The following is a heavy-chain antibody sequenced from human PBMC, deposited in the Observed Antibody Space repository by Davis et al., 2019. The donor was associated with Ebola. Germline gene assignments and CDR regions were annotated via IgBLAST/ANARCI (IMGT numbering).Heavy chain of an antibody. J-gene: IGHJ5*02. Sequence: ASVKVSCKASGYTFTSYGISWVRQAPGQGLEWMGWISAYNGNTNYAQKFQGRVTMTRDTSISTAYMELSRLRSDDTAVYYCALYDSGPWGQGTLVTVSS. V-gene: IGHV1-18*01. D-gene: IGHD3-3*01. CDR2: ISAYNGNT. CDR1: GYTFTSYG. CDR3: ALYDSGP.